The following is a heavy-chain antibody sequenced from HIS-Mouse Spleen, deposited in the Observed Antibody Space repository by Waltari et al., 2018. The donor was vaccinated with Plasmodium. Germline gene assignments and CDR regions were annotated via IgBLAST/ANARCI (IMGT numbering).Heavy chain of an antibody. V-gene: IGHV1-69*04. CDR3: AGSTGDRFDY. Sequence: QVQLVQSGAEVKKPGSSVKVSCKASGGTFISYANSWVRQAPGQGLEWMGRIIPILGIANYAQKFQGRVTITADKSTSTAYMELSSLRSEDTAVYYCAGSTGDRFDYWGQGTLVTVSS. CDR2: IIPILGIA. D-gene: IGHD7-27*01. J-gene: IGHJ4*02. CDR1: GGTFISYA.